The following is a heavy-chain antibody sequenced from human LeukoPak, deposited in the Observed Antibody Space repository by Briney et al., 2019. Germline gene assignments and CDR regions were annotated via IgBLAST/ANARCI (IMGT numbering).Heavy chain of an antibody. CDR1: GFTLSSYS. CDR3: ARGPAVRAYYYGSGSYPQRYYFDY. D-gene: IGHD3-10*01. Sequence: GGSLRLSCAASGFTLSSYSMNWVRQAPGKGLEWVSYISSSSSTIYYADSVKGRFTISRDNAKNSLYLQMNSLRAEDTAVYYCARGPAVRAYYYGSGSYPQRYYFDYWGQGTLVTVSS. CDR2: ISSSSSTI. J-gene: IGHJ4*02. V-gene: IGHV3-48*01.